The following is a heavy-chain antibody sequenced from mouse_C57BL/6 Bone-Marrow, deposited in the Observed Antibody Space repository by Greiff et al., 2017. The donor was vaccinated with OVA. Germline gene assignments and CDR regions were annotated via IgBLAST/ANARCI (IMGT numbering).Heavy chain of an antibody. CDR2: IHPNSGST. Sequence: QVQLQPGAELVKPGASVKLSCKTSGYTFTSYWMHWVKQRPGQGLEWIGMIHPNSGSTNYNEKFKSKATLTVDKSSSTAYMQLSSLTSEDSAVYYCARGGFYYSNYVGWYFDVWGTGTTVTVSS. CDR3: ARGGFYYSNYVGWYFDV. J-gene: IGHJ1*03. CDR1: GYTFTSYW. D-gene: IGHD2-5*01. V-gene: IGHV1-64*01.